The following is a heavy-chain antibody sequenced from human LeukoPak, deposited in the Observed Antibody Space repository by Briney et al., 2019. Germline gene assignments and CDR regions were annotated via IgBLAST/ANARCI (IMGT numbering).Heavy chain of an antibody. CDR3: ARSSGSSFFDC. D-gene: IGHD6-19*01. V-gene: IGHV4-59*01. CDR1: GGSISSYY. J-gene: IGHJ4*02. Sequence: KPSETLSLTCTVSGGSISSYYWSWIRQTPGKGLEWIGCINYSGNTDYSPSLKSRLTISVDTSKNQFSTRLRSVTAADTAVYYCARSSGSSFFDCWGQGSLATDSS. CDR2: INYSGNT.